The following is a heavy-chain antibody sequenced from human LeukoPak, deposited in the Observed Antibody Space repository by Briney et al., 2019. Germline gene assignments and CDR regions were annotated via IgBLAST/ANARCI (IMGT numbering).Heavy chain of an antibody. Sequence: GGSLRLYCAASGFTFSSYWMSWLRQAPGQGLEWVANIKHDGTEKHYVDYVKGRFTISRDNDKNSLYLQMNSLRADDTAVYYCARDSYYDFWSGYLRDYGLDVWGQGTTVTVSS. J-gene: IGHJ6*02. D-gene: IGHD3-3*01. CDR3: ARDSYYDFWSGYLRDYGLDV. CDR2: IKHDGTEK. V-gene: IGHV3-7*01. CDR1: GFTFSSYW.